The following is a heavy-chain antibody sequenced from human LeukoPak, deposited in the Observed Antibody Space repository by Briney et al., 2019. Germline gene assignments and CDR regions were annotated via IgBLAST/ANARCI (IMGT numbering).Heavy chain of an antibody. CDR3: ARNGSYYGWGPGFNY. D-gene: IGHD3-10*01. V-gene: IGHV1-18*01. CDR1: GYTFTSYG. Sequence: GASVKVSCKASGYTFTSYGISWVRQAPGQGLEWMGWISPYNGNTNYAQKLQGRVTMTTDTSTSTAYMELRSLRSDDTAVYFCARNGSYYGWGPGFNYWGQGTLVTVSS. CDR2: ISPYNGNT. J-gene: IGHJ4*02.